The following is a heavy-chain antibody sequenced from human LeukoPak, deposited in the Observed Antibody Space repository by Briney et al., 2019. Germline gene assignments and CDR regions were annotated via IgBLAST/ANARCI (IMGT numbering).Heavy chain of an antibody. J-gene: IGHJ4*02. D-gene: IGHD2-15*01. V-gene: IGHV3-7*01. CDR2: IKEDGREK. Sequence: GGSLRLSCAASGFTFSDYWMTWVRQAPGKGLEWVANIKEDGREKYYVDSVKGRFTLSKDNAKNSVYLQVNSLGAEDTAVYYCARGWGEKGYCRGGTCNNPQFDYWGQGILVTVSS. CDR1: GFTFSDYW. CDR3: ARGWGEKGYCRGGTCNNPQFDY.